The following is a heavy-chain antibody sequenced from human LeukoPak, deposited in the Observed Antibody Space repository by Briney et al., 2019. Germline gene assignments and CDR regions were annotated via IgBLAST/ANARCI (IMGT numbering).Heavy chain of an antibody. D-gene: IGHD1-26*01. J-gene: IGHJ4*02. CDR1: GGSVSSGNNY. CDR3: ARGHPSSSGSDEGADF. CDR2: IHTSGST. V-gene: IGHV4-61*02. Sequence: PSETLSLTCTVSGGSVSSGNNYWTWIRQPAGKGLEWIGRIHTSGSTDYSPSLKSRVTISVDASKNQFSLNLSSVTAADTAVYYCARGHPSSSGSDEGADFWGQGTLVTVSS.